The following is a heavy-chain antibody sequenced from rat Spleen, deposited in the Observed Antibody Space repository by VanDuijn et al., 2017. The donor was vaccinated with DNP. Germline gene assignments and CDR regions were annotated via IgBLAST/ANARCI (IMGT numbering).Heavy chain of an antibody. D-gene: IGHD1-11*01. CDR3: ATLGGIIYDF. V-gene: IGHV5S13*01. CDR2: ISTGGGNT. J-gene: IGHJ2*01. CDR1: GVTFSDYG. Sequence: EVYLVESGGGVVLPGRSLKLSCTVSGVTFSDYGMAWVRQAPTKGLEWVASISTGGGNTYYRDSVKGRFTISRDNAKSTLYLQMSSLRSEDTATYYCATLGGIIYDFWGQGVMVTVSS.